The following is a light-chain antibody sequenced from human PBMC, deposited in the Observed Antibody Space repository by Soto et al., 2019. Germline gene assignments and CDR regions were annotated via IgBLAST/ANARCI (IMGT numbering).Light chain of an antibody. CDR1: QSVSSSF. V-gene: IGKV3-20*01. CDR2: GAA. CDR3: KDYCNSPPEYT. Sequence: EIVLTQSPGTLSLSPGEIATLSCRASQSVSSSFLAWYQQRPGQAPRLLIFGAAYRATGIPDIFSGTGSGTDFTLTLSKLEPEGFAVYYCKDYCNSPPEYTFGPGPKVD. J-gene: IGKJ3*01.